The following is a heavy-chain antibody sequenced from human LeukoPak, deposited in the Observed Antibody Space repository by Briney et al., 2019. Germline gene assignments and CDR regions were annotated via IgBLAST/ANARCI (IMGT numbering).Heavy chain of an antibody. Sequence: GASVKVSCKASGYTFTSYDINWVRQATGQGLEWMGWMNPNSGNTGYAQKFQGRVTMTRNTSIGTAYMELSSLRPEDTAVYYCARGSNFDWLFPFDYWGQGTLVTVSS. V-gene: IGHV1-8*01. CDR2: MNPNSGNT. CDR3: ARGSNFDWLFPFDY. CDR1: GYTFTSYD. D-gene: IGHD3-9*01. J-gene: IGHJ4*02.